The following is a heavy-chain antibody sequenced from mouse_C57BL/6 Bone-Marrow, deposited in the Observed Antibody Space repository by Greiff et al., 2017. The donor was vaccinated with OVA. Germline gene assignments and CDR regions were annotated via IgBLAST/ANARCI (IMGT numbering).Heavy chain of an antibody. CDR2: ISGGGGNT. V-gene: IGHV5-9*01. CDR3: ARHHKESEAWFAY. Sequence: EVQVVESGGGLVKPGGSLKLSCAASGFTFSSYTMSWVRQTPEKRLEWVATISGGGGNTYYPDSVKGRFTISRDNAKNTLYLQMSSLRSEDTALYYCARHHKESEAWFAYWGQGTLVTVSA. D-gene: IGHD6-1*01. CDR1: GFTFSSYT. J-gene: IGHJ3*01.